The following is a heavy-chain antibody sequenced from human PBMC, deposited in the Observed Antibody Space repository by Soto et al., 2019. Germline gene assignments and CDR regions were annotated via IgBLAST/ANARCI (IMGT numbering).Heavy chain of an antibody. V-gene: IGHV3-21*01. CDR1: RFTFSGFS. CDR2: ISITGDYI. CDR3: ARESCVRMRGLTMGLVGMGV. Sequence: EVQLVESGGGLVKSGGSLRLSCVASRFTFSGFSMNWVRQAPGKGLEWVSSISITGDYIYYADSVMGRFTISRDNAKNSLYLHRKSLIAEDTAVYYCARESCVRMRGLTMGLVGMGVCGHGTTVTVAS. J-gene: IGHJ6*02. D-gene: IGHD3-10*01.